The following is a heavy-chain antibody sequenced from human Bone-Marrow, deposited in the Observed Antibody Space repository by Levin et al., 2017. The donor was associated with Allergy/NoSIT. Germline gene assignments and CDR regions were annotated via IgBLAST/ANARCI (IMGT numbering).Heavy chain of an antibody. J-gene: IGHJ4*02. CDR1: GFSLSTSGVG. CDR2: IYWDDDK. Sequence: ESGPTLVKPTQALALTCTFSGFSLSTSGVGVGWIRQPPGKALEWLALIYWDDDKRYSPSLKSRLTITKDTSRNQVVLTMTNVDPVDTAIYYCAHKGGHSSNWYPLYFDFWGQGTLVTVSS. D-gene: IGHD6-13*01. CDR3: AHKGGHSSNWYPLYFDF. V-gene: IGHV2-5*02.